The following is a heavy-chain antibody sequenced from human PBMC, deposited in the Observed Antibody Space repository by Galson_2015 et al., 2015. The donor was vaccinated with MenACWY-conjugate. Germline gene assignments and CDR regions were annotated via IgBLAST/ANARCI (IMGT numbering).Heavy chain of an antibody. J-gene: IGHJ4*02. CDR3: VRPIMTFAAVRSLDN. CDR1: GFTFGTYW. D-gene: IGHD3-10*01. Sequence: LRLSCAASGFTFGTYWMTWVRQAPGKGLEWVANIKYDGSEQYYVDSVRGRFTISRDNAKNSLYLQMNSLRPEDTAVYYCVRPIMTFAAVRSLDNWGQGTVVTVSS. CDR2: IKYDGSEQ. V-gene: IGHV3-7*01.